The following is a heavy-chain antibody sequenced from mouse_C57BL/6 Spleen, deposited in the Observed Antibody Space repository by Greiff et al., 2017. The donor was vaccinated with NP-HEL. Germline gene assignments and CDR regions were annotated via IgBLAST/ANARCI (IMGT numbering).Heavy chain of an antibody. CDR2: IYPGSGNT. J-gene: IGHJ1*03. V-gene: IGHV1-66*01. D-gene: IGHD1-1*01. Sequence: QVQLQQSGPELVKPGASVKISCKASGYSFTSYYIHWVKQRPGQGLEWIGWIYPGSGNTKYNEKFKGKATLTADTSSSTAYMQLSSLTSEDSAVYYCARDMTTLVAPAFDVWGTGTTVTVAS. CDR3: ARDMTTLVAPAFDV. CDR1: GYSFTSYY.